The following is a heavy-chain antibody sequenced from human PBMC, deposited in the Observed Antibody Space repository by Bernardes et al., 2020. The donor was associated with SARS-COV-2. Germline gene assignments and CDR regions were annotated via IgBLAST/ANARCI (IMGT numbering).Heavy chain of an antibody. CDR3: ARHGKFNSGNYYEDY. Sequence: SETLSPTCTASGGSINGYYWSWIRQPPGKGLEYTGYTSYTAATNYNPSLRSRVSMSIDTSKNQFSLNLISVIAADTAVYYCARHGKFNSGNYYEDYWGQGILVTVSS. D-gene: IGHD3-10*01. V-gene: IGHV4-59*08. J-gene: IGHJ4*02. CDR1: GGSINGYY. CDR2: TSYTAAT.